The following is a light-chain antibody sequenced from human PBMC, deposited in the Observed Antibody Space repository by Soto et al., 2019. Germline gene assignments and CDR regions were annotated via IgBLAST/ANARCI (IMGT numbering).Light chain of an antibody. CDR2: AAS. CDR3: QKYNSAPWT. CDR1: QGISNY. J-gene: IGKJ1*01. Sequence: DIPMTQSPSSLATSVGDRVTITCRASQGISNYLAWYQQKPGKVPKLLIYAASTLQSGVPSRFSGSGSGTDFTLTISSLQPEDVATYYCQKYNSAPWTFGQGTKVEIK. V-gene: IGKV1-27*01.